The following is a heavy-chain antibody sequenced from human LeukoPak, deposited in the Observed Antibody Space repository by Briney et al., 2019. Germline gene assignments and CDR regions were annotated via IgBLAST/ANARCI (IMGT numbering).Heavy chain of an antibody. CDR2: TYASGSA. D-gene: IGHD5-18*01. J-gene: IGHJ4*02. CDR3: ARDRDTYGYPDY. CDR1: GDSISSYY. Sequence: PSETLSLTCTVSGDSISSYYWIWIRQPAGKGLEYIGRTYASGSANYNPSLKSRVSMSLDTSQNQFSLGLSSVTAADTAVYYCARDRDTYGYPDYWGQGTLVTVSS. V-gene: IGHV4-4*07.